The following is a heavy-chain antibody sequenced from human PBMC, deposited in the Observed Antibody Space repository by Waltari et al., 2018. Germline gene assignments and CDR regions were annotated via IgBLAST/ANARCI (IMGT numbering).Heavy chain of an antibody. D-gene: IGHD2-15*01. CDR2: ISSRGDYI. V-gene: IGHV3-21*02. Sequence: EVQLVESGGGLVKSGGSLRLSCAASGFTFSSYNMNWVRQAPGKGLEWVSSISSRGDYIAYADSVKGRFIISRDNANNSVHLQMDSLTAEDTAVYYCARDCKSCVHCYAMDVWGQGTTVTVSS. CDR3: ARDCKSCVHCYAMDV. J-gene: IGHJ6*02. CDR1: GFTFSSYN.